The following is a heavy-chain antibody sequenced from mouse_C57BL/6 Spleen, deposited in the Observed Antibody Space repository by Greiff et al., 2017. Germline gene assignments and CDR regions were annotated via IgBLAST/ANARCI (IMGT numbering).Heavy chain of an antibody. D-gene: IGHD1-1*01. CDR2: ISSGGSYT. CDR3: ARHYYGSSEGEYFDY. CDR1: GFTFSSYG. V-gene: IGHV5-6*01. J-gene: IGHJ2*01. Sequence: EVQLVESGGDLVKPGGSLKLSCAASGFTFSSYGMSWVRQTPDKRLEWVATISSGGSYTYYPDSVKGRFTISRDNAKNTLYLQMSSLKSEDTAMYYCARHYYGSSEGEYFDYWGQGTTLTVSS.